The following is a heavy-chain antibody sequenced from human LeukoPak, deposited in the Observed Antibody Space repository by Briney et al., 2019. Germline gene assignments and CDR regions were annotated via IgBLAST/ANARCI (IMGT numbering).Heavy chain of an antibody. V-gene: IGHV1-69*05. D-gene: IGHD1-1*01. CDR2: IIPIFGTA. J-gene: IGHJ4*02. CDR1: GYTFTSYD. CDR3: ARDLGTDDADY. Sequence: SVKVSCKASGYTFTSYDINWVRQAPGQGLEWMGGIIPIFGTANYAQKFQGRVTITTDESTSTAYMELSSLRSEDTAVYYCARDLGTDDADYWGQGTLVTVSS.